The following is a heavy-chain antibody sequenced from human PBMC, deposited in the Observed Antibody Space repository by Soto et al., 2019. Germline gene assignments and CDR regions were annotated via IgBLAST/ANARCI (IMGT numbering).Heavy chain of an antibody. J-gene: IGHJ3*02. CDR2: ISYDGSNK. CDR1: GFTFSSYA. CDR3: ARNDYGGNSIHAFDI. D-gene: IGHD4-17*01. V-gene: IGHV3-30-3*01. Sequence: QVQLVESGGGVVQPGSSLRLSCAASGFTFSSYAMHWVRQAPGKGLEWVAVISYDGSNKYYADSVKGRFTISRDNSKNTLYLQMNSLRAEDTAVYYCARNDYGGNSIHAFDIWGQGTMVTVSS.